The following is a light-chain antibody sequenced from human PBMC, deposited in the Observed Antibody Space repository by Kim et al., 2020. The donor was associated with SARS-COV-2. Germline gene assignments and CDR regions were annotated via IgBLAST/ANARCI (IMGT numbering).Light chain of an antibody. CDR2: QDS. CDR1: KLGVKF. Sequence: VSPVQTASITCSEDKLGVKFACWYQQKPGQSPVLVIFQDSKRPSGIPERFSGSNAGNTATLTISGTQAMDEADYYCQAWDSSTVVFGGGTQLTVL. J-gene: IGLJ2*01. V-gene: IGLV3-1*01. CDR3: QAWDSSTVV.